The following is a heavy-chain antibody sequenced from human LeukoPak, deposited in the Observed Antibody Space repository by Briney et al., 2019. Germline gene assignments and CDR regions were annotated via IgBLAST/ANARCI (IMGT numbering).Heavy chain of an antibody. CDR1: GFTFSSYG. D-gene: IGHD6-13*01. CDR3: ARDPPSLHSSSWYSHPLYFDY. V-gene: IGHV3-30*03. J-gene: IGHJ4*02. Sequence: GGSLRLSCAASGFTFSSYGMHWVRQAPGKGLEWVAVISYDGSNKYYADSVKGRFTISRDNSKNTLYLQMNSLRAEDTAVYYCARDPPSLHSSSWYSHPLYFDYWGQGTLVTVSS. CDR2: ISYDGSNK.